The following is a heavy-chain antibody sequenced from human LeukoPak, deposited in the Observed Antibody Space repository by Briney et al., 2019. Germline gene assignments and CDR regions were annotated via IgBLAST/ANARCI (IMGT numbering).Heavy chain of an antibody. V-gene: IGHV4-39*01. CDR1: GGSINSHSYY. J-gene: IGHJ4*02. D-gene: IGHD3-22*01. CDR2: IYYSGST. Sequence: PSETLSLTCTVSGGSINSHSYYWGWIRQPPGKGLEWIGSIYYSGSTYYDPSLKSRVTISVDTSKNQFSLKLSSVTAADTAVYYCARGTPYYDSSGYYYFDYWGQGTLVTVSS. CDR3: ARGTPYYDSSGYYYFDY.